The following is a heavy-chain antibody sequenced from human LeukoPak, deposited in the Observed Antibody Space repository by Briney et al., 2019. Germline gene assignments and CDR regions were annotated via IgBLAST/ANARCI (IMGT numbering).Heavy chain of an antibody. CDR1: GGSFSGYY. J-gene: IGHJ6*03. V-gene: IGHV4-34*01. CDR2: INHSGST. Sequence: SETLSLTCAVYGGSFSGYYWSWIRQPPGKGLEWIGEINHSGSTNYNPSLKSRVTISADTSKNQFSLKLSSVTAADTAVYYCARANNWNYLGYYYMDVWGKGTTVTVSS. D-gene: IGHD1-7*01. CDR3: ARANNWNYLGYYYMDV.